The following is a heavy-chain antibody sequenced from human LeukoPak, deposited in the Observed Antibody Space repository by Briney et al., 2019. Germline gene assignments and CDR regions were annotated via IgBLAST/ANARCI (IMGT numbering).Heavy chain of an antibody. Sequence: SETLSLTCTVSGGSISSYYWSWIRQPPGKGLEWIGYIYNSWSINYNPSLKSRVTISVDTSKNQFSLRLSSVTAADTAVYYCARSPGYYFDYWGQGTLVTVSS. V-gene: IGHV4-59*01. CDR3: ARSPGYYFDY. D-gene: IGHD3-9*01. J-gene: IGHJ4*02. CDR2: IYNSWSI. CDR1: GGSISSYY.